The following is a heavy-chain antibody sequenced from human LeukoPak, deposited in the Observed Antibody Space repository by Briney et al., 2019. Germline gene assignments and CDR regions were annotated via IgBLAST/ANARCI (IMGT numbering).Heavy chain of an antibody. CDR1: GFTFSSYA. V-gene: IGHV3-23*01. CDR2: ISASGADT. Sequence: GGSLRLSCAASGFTFSSYAMRWVRQAPGKGLEWVSAISASGADTYYADSVKGRFTISRDNSKNTLYLQMNSLRVEDTAVYYCARDESSVVSPTLGSYYFAYWGQGTLVTVSA. J-gene: IGHJ4*02. D-gene: IGHD2-15*01. CDR3: ARDESSVVSPTLGSYYFAY.